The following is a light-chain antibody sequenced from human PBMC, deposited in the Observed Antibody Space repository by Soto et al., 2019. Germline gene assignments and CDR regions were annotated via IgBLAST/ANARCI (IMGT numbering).Light chain of an antibody. CDR3: QQYDNWPLYT. V-gene: IGKV3-15*01. J-gene: IGKJ2*01. CDR2: AAS. Sequence: DTVVTQSPATLSVSPGETATLSCTASQSISHNLAWYQQKPGQAPKLLIFAASTRATGIPARFSGSGSGTEFTLTISSLRSEDFAVYYCQQYDNWPLYTFGQGTKLEVK. CDR1: QSISHN.